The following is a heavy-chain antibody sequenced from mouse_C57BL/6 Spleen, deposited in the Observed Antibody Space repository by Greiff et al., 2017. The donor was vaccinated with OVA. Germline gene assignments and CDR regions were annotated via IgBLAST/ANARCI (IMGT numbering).Heavy chain of an antibody. Sequence: QVQLKQPGAELVRPGSSVKLSCKASGYTFTSYWMHWVKQRPIQGLEWIGNIDPSDSETHYNQKFKDKATLTVDKSSSTAYMQLSSLTSEDSAVDYCASMVTTKGTMDYWGQGTSVTVSS. J-gene: IGHJ4*01. CDR3: ASMVTTKGTMDY. CDR1: GYTFTSYW. D-gene: IGHD2-2*01. CDR2: IDPSDSET. V-gene: IGHV1-52*01.